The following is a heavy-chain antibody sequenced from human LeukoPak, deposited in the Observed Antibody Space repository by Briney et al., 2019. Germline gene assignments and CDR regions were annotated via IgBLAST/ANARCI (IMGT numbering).Heavy chain of an antibody. CDR1: GFTFDDYA. CDR3: AKGYYYDSSGPADY. CDR2: ISWNSGSI. V-gene: IGHV3-9*03. D-gene: IGHD3-22*01. Sequence: AGGSLRLPCAASGFTFDDYAMHWVRHAPGKGLEWVSGISWNSGSIGYADSVKGRFTISRDNAKNSLYLQMNSLRAEDMALYYCAKGYYYDSSGPADYWGQGTLVTVSS. J-gene: IGHJ4*02.